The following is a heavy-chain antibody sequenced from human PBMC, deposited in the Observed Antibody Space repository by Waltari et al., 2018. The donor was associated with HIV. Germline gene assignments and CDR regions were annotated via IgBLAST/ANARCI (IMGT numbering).Heavy chain of an antibody. CDR1: GGTFSSYT. J-gene: IGHJ4*02. CDR3: ASLTYYYDSSGYFDY. V-gene: IGHV1-69*02. D-gene: IGHD3-22*01. CDR2: IIPILGIA. Sequence: QVQLVQSGAEVKKPGSSVKVSCKASGGTFSSYTISWVRQAPGQGLEWMGMIIPILGIANYAQKFQGRVTITADKSTSTAYMELSSLRSEDTAVYYCASLTYYYDSSGYFDYWGQGTLVTVSS.